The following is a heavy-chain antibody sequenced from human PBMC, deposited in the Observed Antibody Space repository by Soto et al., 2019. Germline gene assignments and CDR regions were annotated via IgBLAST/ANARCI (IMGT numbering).Heavy chain of an antibody. Sequence: GESLKISCEGSGYAFSNYWINWVRQVSGKGLEWMGRIDPTDSFTNYSPSFQGHVTFSVDKSTSTAYVQWSSLKASDTAMYYCGRQGGDGSHIGYWGQGTLVSASS. V-gene: IGHV5-10-1*01. CDR2: IDPTDSFT. D-gene: IGHD2-21*01. CDR1: GYAFSNYW. CDR3: GRQGGDGSHIGY. J-gene: IGHJ4*02.